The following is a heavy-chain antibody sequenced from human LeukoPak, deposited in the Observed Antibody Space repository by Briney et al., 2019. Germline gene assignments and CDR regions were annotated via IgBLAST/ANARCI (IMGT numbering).Heavy chain of an antibody. CDR3: ARDRELASVLLWFGELHY. CDR2: IWFDGSNQ. V-gene: IGHV3-33*01. D-gene: IGHD3-10*01. J-gene: IGHJ4*02. Sequence: GGSLRLSCAASGFTFGSYAMHWVRQAPGKGLEWVAAIWFDGSNQYYADSVKGRFTISRDNSKNTLSLQMDSLRAEDTAVYYCARDRELASVLLWFGELHYWGQGTLVTVSS. CDR1: GFTFGSYA.